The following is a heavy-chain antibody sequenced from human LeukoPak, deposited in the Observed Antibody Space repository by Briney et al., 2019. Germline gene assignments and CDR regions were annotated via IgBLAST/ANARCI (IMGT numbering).Heavy chain of an antibody. CDR2: ISAHNGNT. D-gene: IGHD3-3*01. J-gene: IGHJ6*03. Sequence: GASVKVSCKASGYTFTSYGISWVRQAPGQGLEWMGWISAHNGNTNYAQKLQGRVTMTTDTSTSTAYMELRSLRSDDTAVYYCARDVLITIFGSYYYYMDVWGKGTTVTVSS. CDR1: GYTFTSYG. CDR3: ARDVLITIFGSYYYYMDV. V-gene: IGHV1-18*01.